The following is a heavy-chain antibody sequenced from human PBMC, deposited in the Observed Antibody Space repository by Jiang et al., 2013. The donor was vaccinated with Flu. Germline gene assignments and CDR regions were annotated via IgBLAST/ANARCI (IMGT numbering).Heavy chain of an antibody. CDR1: GYTFTSYY. J-gene: IGHJ6*01. D-gene: IGHD6-6*01. V-gene: IGHV1-46*03. Sequence: CKASGYTFTSYYMHWVRQAPGQGLEWMGIINPSGGSTSYAQKFQGRVTMTRDTSTSTVYMELSSLRSEDTAVYYCARLSIAGNYGMDVWGPRDHGHRLL. CDR2: INPSGGST. CDR3: ARLSIAGNYGMDV.